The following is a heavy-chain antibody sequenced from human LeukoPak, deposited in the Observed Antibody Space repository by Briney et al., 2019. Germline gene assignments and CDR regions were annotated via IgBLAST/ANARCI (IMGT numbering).Heavy chain of an antibody. CDR2: IYTSGST. Sequence: PSETLSLTCTVSGGSISSYYWSWIRQPAGKGLEWIGRIYTSGSTNYNPSRKSRVTMSVDTSKNQLSLKLSSVTAADTAVYYCAREDNGDYEYFNWFDPWGQGTLDTVSS. D-gene: IGHD4-17*01. V-gene: IGHV4-4*07. J-gene: IGHJ5*02. CDR3: AREDNGDYEYFNWFDP. CDR1: GGSISSYY.